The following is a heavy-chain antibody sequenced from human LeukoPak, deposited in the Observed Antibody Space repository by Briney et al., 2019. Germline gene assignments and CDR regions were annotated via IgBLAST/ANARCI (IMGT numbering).Heavy chain of an antibody. Sequence: SETLSLTCTVSGGSISSYYWSWIRQPAGKGLEWIGRIYTSGSTGYNPSLKSRVTMSVDTSKNQFSLKLSSVTAADTAVYYCARVDLRAAYFDYWGQGTLVIVSS. CDR3: ARVDLRAAYFDY. J-gene: IGHJ4*02. CDR1: GGSISSYY. V-gene: IGHV4-4*07. D-gene: IGHD2-15*01. CDR2: IYTSGST.